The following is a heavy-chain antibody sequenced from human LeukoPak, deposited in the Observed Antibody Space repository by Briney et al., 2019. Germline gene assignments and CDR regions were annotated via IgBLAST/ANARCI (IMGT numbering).Heavy chain of an antibody. CDR3: ARDSSSSEGGGDFDY. CDR1: GFTFSSYA. CDR2: ISYDGSNK. J-gene: IGHJ4*02. Sequence: PGRSLRLSCAASGFTFSSYAMHWVRQAPGKGLEWVAVISYDGSNKYYADSVKGRFTISRDNSKNTLYLQMNSLRADDTAVYYCARDSSSSEGGGDFDYWGQGTLVTVSS. V-gene: IGHV3-30*01. D-gene: IGHD6-6*01.